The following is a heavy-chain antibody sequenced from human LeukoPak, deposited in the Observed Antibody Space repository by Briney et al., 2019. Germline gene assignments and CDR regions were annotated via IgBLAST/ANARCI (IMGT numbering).Heavy chain of an antibody. CDR2: ISSSGSTI. V-gene: IGHV3-48*03. J-gene: IGHJ4*02. Sequence: GGSLRLSCAASGFTFSSYEMNWVRQAPGKGLEWVSYISSSGSTIYYADSVKGRFTISRDNAKNSLYLQMNSLRAEDTAVYYCARDQSGIVATITSDYWGQGILVTVSP. CDR1: GFTFSSYE. D-gene: IGHD5-12*01. CDR3: ARDQSGIVATITSDY.